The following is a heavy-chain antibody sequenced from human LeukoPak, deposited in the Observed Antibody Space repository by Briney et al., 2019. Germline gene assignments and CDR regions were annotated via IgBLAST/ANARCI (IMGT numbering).Heavy chain of an antibody. V-gene: IGHV3-13*01. CDR3: ARVLPKYFDFLTGFYYYYGMDV. Sequence: GGSLRLSCAASGFTFSSYDMRWVRQATGKGLEWVSGIGSAGDTYYPDSMKGRFTISRDNAKHSLYLQMNSLRAGDTAVYYCARVLPKYFDFLTGFYYYYGMDVWGQGTTVTVSS. D-gene: IGHD3-9*01. CDR2: IGSAGDT. J-gene: IGHJ6*02. CDR1: GFTFSSYD.